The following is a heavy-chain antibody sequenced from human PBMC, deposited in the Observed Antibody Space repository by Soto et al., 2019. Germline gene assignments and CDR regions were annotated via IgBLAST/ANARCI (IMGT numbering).Heavy chain of an antibody. J-gene: IGHJ6*02. CDR1: VFTFRSYG. Sequence: WWSLRLSCSASVFTFRSYGMHWFRQAPGKGLEWVAVIWYDGSNKYYADSVKGRFTISRDNSKNTLFLQLNSLRAEDTAVYYCTKDRSSTLDGMDVWGQGPTVTVSS. CDR3: TKDRSSTLDGMDV. CDR2: IWYDGSNK. D-gene: IGHD6-13*01. V-gene: IGHV3-33*06.